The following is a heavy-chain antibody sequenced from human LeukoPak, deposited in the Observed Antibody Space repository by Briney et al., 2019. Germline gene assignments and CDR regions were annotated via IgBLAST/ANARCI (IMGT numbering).Heavy chain of an antibody. V-gene: IGHV3-74*01. CDR2: NIREGTGT. J-gene: IGHJ3*01. Sequence: GGSLRLSCAASGFTISGTAMHWGPQAPGEGLVWVSRNIREGTGTDYAESVKGRFTISRDIVTNKLYLEMNSLSAEDKAVCYCARAAGYGAGSYGFNVWGQGTTVNVSS. CDR1: GFTISGTA. D-gene: IGHD3-10*01. CDR3: ARAAGYGAGSYGFNV.